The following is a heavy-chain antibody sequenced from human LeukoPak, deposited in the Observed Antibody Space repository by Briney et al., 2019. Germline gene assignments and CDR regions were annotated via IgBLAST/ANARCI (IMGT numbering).Heavy chain of an antibody. V-gene: IGHV3-21*01. D-gene: IGHD3-22*01. Sequence: GGSLRLSCAASGFTFSSYSMNWVRQAPGKGLEWVSSISSSGSYIYYADSVKGRFTISRDNAKNSLYLQMNSLRAEDTAVYYCARELNYYDSSGYYRYFDYWGQGTLVTVSS. CDR1: GFTFSSYS. J-gene: IGHJ4*02. CDR2: ISSSGSYI. CDR3: ARELNYYDSSGYYRYFDY.